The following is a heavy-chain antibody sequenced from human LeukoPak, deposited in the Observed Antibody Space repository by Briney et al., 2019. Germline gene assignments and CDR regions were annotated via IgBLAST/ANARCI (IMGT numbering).Heavy chain of an antibody. D-gene: IGHD6-19*01. CDR1: GFTVSSSY. J-gene: IGHJ4*02. V-gene: IGHV3-66*01. Sequence: TGGSLRLSCAASGFTVSSSYMNWVRQAPGKGLEWISVIYSGGNTYYAETVKGRFTISRDTSKNTLFLQMNSLRVEDTAVYYCARGSYSGGWETKIDFWGQGTLVTVSS. CDR2: IYSGGNT. CDR3: ARGSYSGGWETKIDF.